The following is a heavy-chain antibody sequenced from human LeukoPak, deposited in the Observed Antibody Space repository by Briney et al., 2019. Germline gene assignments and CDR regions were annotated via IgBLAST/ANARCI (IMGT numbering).Heavy chain of an antibody. V-gene: IGHV3-21*01. CDR1: GFTFSDYF. CDR2: ISGSSRHI. D-gene: IGHD2-21*02. Sequence: PGGSLRLSCAASGFTFSDYFMNWVRQAPGKGPEYVSSISGSSRHIYYADSVKGRFTISRDNTKSSLYLQMNSLRVEDMAVYYCARGYCGGDCYGDWGQGTLVTVSS. J-gene: IGHJ1*01. CDR3: ARGYCGGDCYGD.